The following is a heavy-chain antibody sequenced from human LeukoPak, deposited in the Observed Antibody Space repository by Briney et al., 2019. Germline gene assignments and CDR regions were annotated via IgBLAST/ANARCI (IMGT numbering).Heavy chain of an antibody. CDR2: ISYDGSNK. Sequence: GGSLRLSCAASGFTFSSYSMNWVRQAPGKGLEWVAVISYDGSNKYYADSVKGRFTISRDNSKNTLYLQMNSLRAEDTAVYYCARGYDSFYYYYYYMDVWGKGTTVTVSS. V-gene: IGHV3-30*03. CDR3: ARGYDSFYYYYYYMDV. D-gene: IGHD3-3*01. J-gene: IGHJ6*03. CDR1: GFTFSSYS.